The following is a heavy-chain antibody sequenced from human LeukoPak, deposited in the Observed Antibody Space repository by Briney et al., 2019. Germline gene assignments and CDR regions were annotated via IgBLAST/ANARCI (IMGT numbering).Heavy chain of an antibody. J-gene: IGHJ3*02. Sequence: PGGSLRLSCAASGFTFSSYGTHWVRQAPGKGLEWVAVISYDGSNKYYADSVKGRFTISRDNSKNTLYLQMNSLRAEDTAVYYCAKDRDGAFDIWGQGTMVTVSS. D-gene: IGHD3-10*01. V-gene: IGHV3-30*18. CDR2: ISYDGSNK. CDR1: GFTFSSYG. CDR3: AKDRDGAFDI.